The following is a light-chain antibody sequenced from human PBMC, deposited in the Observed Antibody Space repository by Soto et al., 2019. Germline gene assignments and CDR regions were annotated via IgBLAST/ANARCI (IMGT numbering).Light chain of an antibody. V-gene: IGLV2-8*01. CDR2: EVV. CDR3: SSYINTNTLV. CDR1: KNDIGVYDF. J-gene: IGLJ2*01. Sequence: QSVLTQPPSASGSPGQSVTISCTGTKNDIGVYDFVSWYQHHPGKAPRLIIYEVVQRPSGVPDRFSGSKSGNTASLTISGLQAEDEADYYCSSYINTNTLVFAGGTKLTVL.